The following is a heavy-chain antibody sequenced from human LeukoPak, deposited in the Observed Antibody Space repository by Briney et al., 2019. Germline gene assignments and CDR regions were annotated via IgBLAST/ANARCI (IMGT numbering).Heavy chain of an antibody. CDR3: ARKDYGDHRGFDY. V-gene: IGHV4-4*02. CDR1: GGSISSSNW. CDR2: IYHSGST. Sequence: PSETLSLTCAVSGGSISSSNWWSWVRQPPGKGLEWIGEIYHSGSTNYNPSLKSRVTISVDKSKNQFSLNLISVTAADTAVYYCARKDYGDHRGFDYWGQGTLVTVPS. D-gene: IGHD4-17*01. J-gene: IGHJ4*02.